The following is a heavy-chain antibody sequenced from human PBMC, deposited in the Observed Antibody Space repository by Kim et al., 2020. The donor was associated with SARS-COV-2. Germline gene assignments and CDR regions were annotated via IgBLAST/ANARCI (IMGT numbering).Heavy chain of an antibody. D-gene: IGHD6-6*01. CDR3: AGSSPWRPVFDY. J-gene: IGHJ4*02. Sequence: NSHPSLKSRVTISVDTSKNQFSLKLSSVTAADTAVYYCAGSSPWRPVFDYWGQGTLVTVSS. V-gene: IGHV4-34*01.